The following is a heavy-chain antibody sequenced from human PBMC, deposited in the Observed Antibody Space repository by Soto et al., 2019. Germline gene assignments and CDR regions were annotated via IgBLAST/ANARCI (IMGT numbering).Heavy chain of an antibody. CDR2: IYYSGST. CDR1: GGSISSYY. V-gene: IGHV4-59*01. D-gene: IGHD4-4*01. J-gene: IGHJ2*01. Sequence: QVQLQESGPGLVKPSETLSLTCTVSGGSISSYYWSWIRQPPGKGLEWIGYIYYSGSTNYNPSLKSRVTISVDTSKNQFSLKLSSVTAADTAVYYCARDGTVTTVPYWYFDLWGRGTLVTVSS. CDR3: ARDGTVTTVPYWYFDL.